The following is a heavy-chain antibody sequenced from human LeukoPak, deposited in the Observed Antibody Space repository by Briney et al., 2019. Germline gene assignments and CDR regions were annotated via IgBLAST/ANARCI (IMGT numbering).Heavy chain of an antibody. CDR2: INQSGTR. CDR3: AGGATPGVF. D-gene: IGHD3-10*01. V-gene: IGHV4-34*01. J-gene: IGHJ4*02. Sequence: PSETLSLTCAVYGGSFSDYYWNWIRQPPGKGLEWIGEINQSGTRNYNPSLKSRLTISLDTSKNPLFLKLTSATAADTALYYCAGGATPGVFWGQGLLVTVSA. CDR1: GGSFSDYY.